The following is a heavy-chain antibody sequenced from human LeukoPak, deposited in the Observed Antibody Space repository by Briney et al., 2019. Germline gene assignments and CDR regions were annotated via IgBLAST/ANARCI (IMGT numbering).Heavy chain of an antibody. D-gene: IGHD5-12*01. J-gene: IGHJ4*02. V-gene: IGHV4-38-2*01. CDR2: IHHRWST. CDR3: ARAARYSGYDGLLKRYYFDY. CDR1: VYSISSGYY. Sequence: PSETLSLICAVSVYSISSGYYWGWIRQPPGKGLEWMGRIHHRWSTYYNPALKSRVTISVDTSKNQFPLQLSSVTAADTAVYYCARAARYSGYDGLLKRYYFDYWGQGPLVTVSS.